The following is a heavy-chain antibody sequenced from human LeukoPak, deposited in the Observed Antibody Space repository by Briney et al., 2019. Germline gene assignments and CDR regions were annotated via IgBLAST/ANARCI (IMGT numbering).Heavy chain of an antibody. D-gene: IGHD3-22*01. CDR3: AKASAMIVVVSKHFDY. Sequence: PGGSLRLSCAASGFTFSSYAMSWVRQAPGKGLEWVSVISGGGGSTYYADSVKGRFTISRDNSKNTLYLQMNSLRAEDTAVYYCAKASAMIVVVSKHFDYWGQGTLVTVSS. J-gene: IGHJ4*02. CDR1: GFTFSSYA. V-gene: IGHV3-23*01. CDR2: ISGGGGST.